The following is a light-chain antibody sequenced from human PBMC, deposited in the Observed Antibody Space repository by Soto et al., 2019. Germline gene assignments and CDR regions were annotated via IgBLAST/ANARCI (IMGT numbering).Light chain of an antibody. CDR3: QVWYSSTDLYV. J-gene: IGLJ1*01. Sequence: SYELTQPPSVSVAPGQTARITCGGNNIGSESVLWYQQRPGQAPVLVVYDDSDRPSGIPERFSGSNSANTATLTISRVEAGDEADYYCQVWYSSTDLYVFGSGTKVTVL. V-gene: IGLV3-21*02. CDR1: NIGSES. CDR2: DDS.